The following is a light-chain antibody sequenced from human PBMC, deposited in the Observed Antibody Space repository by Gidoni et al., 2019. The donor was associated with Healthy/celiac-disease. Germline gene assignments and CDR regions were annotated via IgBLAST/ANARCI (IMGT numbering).Light chain of an antibody. CDR3: QQSYSIPDT. CDR1: QSINSY. CDR2: EAS. J-gene: IGKJ5*01. Sequence: SSLSASVGDRVTITCRASQSINSYLNWYQQKPGQAPKLLIYEASSLQSGVPSRFSGSGSGTDFTLTISSLQPEDSATYYCQQSYSIPDTFXQXTRLEIK. V-gene: IGKV1-39*01.